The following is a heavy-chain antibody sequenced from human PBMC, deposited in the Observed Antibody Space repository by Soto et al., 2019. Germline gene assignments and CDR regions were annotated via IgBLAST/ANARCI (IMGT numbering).Heavy chain of an antibody. CDR3: ARQDILTGYYFDY. V-gene: IGHV4-59*01. CDR2: IYYSGST. Sequence: PSETLSLTCTFSGGSISYYYWSWIRQPPGKGLEWIGYIYYSGSTNYNPSLKSRVIISVDTSKNQFSLKLSSVTAADTAVYYCARQDILTGYYFDYWGQGTVVTVSS. D-gene: IGHD3-9*01. CDR1: GGSISYYY. J-gene: IGHJ4*02.